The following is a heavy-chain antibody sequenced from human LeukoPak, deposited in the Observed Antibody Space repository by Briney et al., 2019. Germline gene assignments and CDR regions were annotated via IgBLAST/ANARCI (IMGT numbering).Heavy chain of an antibody. Sequence: SETLSLTCTVSGGSISSSSYYWGWIRQPPGKGLEWIGSIYYSGSTYYNPSLKSRATISVDTSKNQLSLKLSSVTAADTAVYYCARQYSSSWLFDYWGQGTLVTVSS. J-gene: IGHJ4*02. CDR3: ARQYSSSWLFDY. V-gene: IGHV4-39*01. CDR1: GGSISSSSYY. CDR2: IYYSGST. D-gene: IGHD6-13*01.